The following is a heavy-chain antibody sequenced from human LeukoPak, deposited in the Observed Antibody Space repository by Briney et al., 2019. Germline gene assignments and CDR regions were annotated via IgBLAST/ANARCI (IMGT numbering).Heavy chain of an antibody. Sequence: PGGSLRLSCAASGFTFHNYWMAWVRQTPGKGLEWVANIKHDASEKYYVDSVKGRFTISRDNAQNSFFLQMNSLRAEDTAVYFCARDRGSTGYALYDYWGQGTLVTVSS. CDR2: IKHDASEK. D-gene: IGHD5-12*01. J-gene: IGHJ4*02. CDR3: ARDRGSTGYALYDY. V-gene: IGHV3-7*01. CDR1: GFTFHNYW.